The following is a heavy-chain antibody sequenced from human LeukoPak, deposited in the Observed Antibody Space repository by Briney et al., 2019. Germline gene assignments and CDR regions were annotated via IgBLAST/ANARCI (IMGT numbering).Heavy chain of an antibody. CDR3: ARDSSSGWDSYYSMDV. CDR1: GYSISSDYY. D-gene: IGHD6-19*01. J-gene: IGHJ6*03. Sequence: PSETLSLTCTVSGYSISSDYYWGWVRQPPGKGLEWIGTIYHSGSTYYNLSLQSRLTISVDTSKNLFSLKLSSVTAADTAVYYCARDSSSGWDSYYSMDVWGKGTTVTVSS. CDR2: IYHSGST. V-gene: IGHV4-38-2*02.